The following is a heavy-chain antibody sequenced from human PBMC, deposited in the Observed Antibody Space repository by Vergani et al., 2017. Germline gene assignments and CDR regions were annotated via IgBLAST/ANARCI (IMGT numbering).Heavy chain of an antibody. CDR3: AKDISVYYDSSGYYIVDAFDI. CDR2: ISGSGGST. CDR1: GFTFSSYA. Sequence: EVQLLESGGGLVQPGGSLRLSCAASGFTFSSYAMSWVRQAPGKGLEWVSAISGSGGSTYYADSVKGRFTISRANSKTTLYLQMNSLRAEDTAVYYCAKDISVYYDSSGYYIVDAFDIWGQGTMVTVSS. D-gene: IGHD3-22*01. J-gene: IGHJ3*02. V-gene: IGHV3-23*01.